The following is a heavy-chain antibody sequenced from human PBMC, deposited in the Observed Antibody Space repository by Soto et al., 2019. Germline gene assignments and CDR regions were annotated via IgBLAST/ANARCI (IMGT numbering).Heavy chain of an antibody. J-gene: IGHJ6*02. CDR2: IKQDGSEK. CDR3: AREGLSTPYYYYGMDV. Sequence: PGGSLRLSVTASGFTLSSSGMSWFRKAPGKGLEWVANIKQDGSEKYYVDSVKGRFTISRDNAKNSLYLQMNSLRAEDTAVYYFAREGLSTPYYYYGMDVWGQGTTVTVSS. CDR1: GFTLSSSG. V-gene: IGHV3-7*03.